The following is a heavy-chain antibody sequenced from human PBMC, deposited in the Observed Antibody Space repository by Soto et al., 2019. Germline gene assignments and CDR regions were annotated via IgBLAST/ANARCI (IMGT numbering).Heavy chain of an antibody. CDR1: EGTFSSYA. D-gene: IGHD4-17*01. V-gene: IGHV1-69*01. J-gene: IGHJ3*02. CDR2: IIPIFGTA. CDR3: ARGGYGDSRNAFDI. Sequence: QVQLVQSGAEVKKPGSSVKVSCKASEGTFSSYAISWVRQAPGQGLEWMGGIIPIFGTANYAQKFQGRVTITADDSTSTAYMELSSLRSEDTAVYYCARGGYGDSRNAFDIWGQWTMVTVSS.